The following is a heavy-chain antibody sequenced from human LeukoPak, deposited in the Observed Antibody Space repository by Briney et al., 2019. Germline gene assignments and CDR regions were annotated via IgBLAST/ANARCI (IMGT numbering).Heavy chain of an antibody. CDR2: IYYSGST. CDR1: GGSISSSSYY. J-gene: IGHJ3*02. CDR3: ARFYGDYAFPGAFDI. D-gene: IGHD4-17*01. Sequence: PSETLSLTCTVSGGSISSSSYYWCWIRQPPGKGLEWIGSIYYSGSTYYNPSLKSRVTISVDTSKNQFSLKLSSVTAADTAVYYCARFYGDYAFPGAFDICGQGTMVTVSS. V-gene: IGHV4-39*01.